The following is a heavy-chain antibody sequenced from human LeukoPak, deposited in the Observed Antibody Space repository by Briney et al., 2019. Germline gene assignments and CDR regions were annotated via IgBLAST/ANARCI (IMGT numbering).Heavy chain of an antibody. J-gene: IGHJ4*02. CDR1: GFTFSSYD. D-gene: IGHD2-2*01. V-gene: IGHV3-30*02. Sequence: GGSLRLSCAASGFTFSSYDMHWVRQTPGKGLEWMTFIRYNGNNKYYADSVKGRFTISRDNSKNTLYLQMNSLRAEDTAFYHCARVHRYASSWDSLDYWGQGTLVTVSS. CDR3: ARVHRYASSWDSLDY. CDR2: IRYNGNNK.